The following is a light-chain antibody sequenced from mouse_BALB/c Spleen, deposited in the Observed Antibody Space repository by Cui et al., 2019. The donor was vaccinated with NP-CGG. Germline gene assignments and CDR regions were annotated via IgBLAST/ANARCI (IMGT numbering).Light chain of an antibody. Sequence: QAFLTQESAPTTSPGETVTLTCRSNTGAVTTSNYANWVQEKPDHLFTGLIGGTNNRAPGVPARFSGSLIGDKAALTITGAQTEDEAIYFCALWYSNHWVFGGGTKLTVL. CDR1: TGAVTTSNY. J-gene: IGLJ1*01. CDR3: ALWYSNHWV. V-gene: IGLV1*01. CDR2: GTN.